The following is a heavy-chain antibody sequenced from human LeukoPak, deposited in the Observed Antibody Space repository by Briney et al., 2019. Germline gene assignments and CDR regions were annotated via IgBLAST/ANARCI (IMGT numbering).Heavy chain of an antibody. CDR3: VRDGGVSGYDLLDY. Sequence: GGSLRLSCAASGFTFSNYWMTWVRQAPGKGLEWVAHINQDGSEEHYMGSAKARFTTSRDNAKNSLSLQMNSLRAEDTAVYYCVRDGGVSGYDLLDYWGQGTLVTVSS. CDR2: INQDGSEE. V-gene: IGHV3-7*01. J-gene: IGHJ4*02. D-gene: IGHD5-12*01. CDR1: GFTFSNYW.